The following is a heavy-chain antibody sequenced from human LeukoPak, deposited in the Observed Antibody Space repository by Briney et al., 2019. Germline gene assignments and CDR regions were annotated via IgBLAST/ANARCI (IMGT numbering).Heavy chain of an antibody. CDR3: ARRDYYYYAMDV. J-gene: IGHJ6*02. Sequence: GESLRISGKGSGYSFPTYLIGCVRQMPGKGLECMGTIDPSDSYTNYSPSFQGHVTISADKSISTAYLQWSSLKASDTAMYYCARRDYYYYAMDVWGQGTTVTVSS. CDR1: GYSFPTYL. V-gene: IGHV5-10-1*01. CDR2: IDPSDSYT.